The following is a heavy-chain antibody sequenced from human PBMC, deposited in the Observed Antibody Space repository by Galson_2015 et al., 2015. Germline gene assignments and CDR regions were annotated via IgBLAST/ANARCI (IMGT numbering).Heavy chain of an antibody. J-gene: IGHJ4*02. CDR1: GYSFNTYW. D-gene: IGHD2-21*02. Sequence: SCKASGYSFNTYWIGWVRQMPGKGLEWMGIIYPGDSDTRYSPSFQGQVTMSADESISTAYLQWDSLKASDTGMYYCARAACGGDCYSDYWGQGTLVTVSS. V-gene: IGHV5-51*01. CDR3: ARAACGGDCYSDY. CDR2: IYPGDSDT.